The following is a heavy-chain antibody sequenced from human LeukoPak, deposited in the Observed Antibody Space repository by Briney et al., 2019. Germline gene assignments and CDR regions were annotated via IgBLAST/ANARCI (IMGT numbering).Heavy chain of an antibody. CDR2: IKQDGSEK. V-gene: IGHV3-7*01. CDR1: GFTFSSYW. CDR3: ARGNVDTAMAYYYYYMDV. Sequence: PGGSLRLSCAASGFTFSSYWMSWVRQAPGKGLEWVANIKQDGSEKYYVDSVKGRFTISRDNAKNSLYLQMNSLRAEDTAVYYCARGNVDTAMAYYYYYMDVWGKGTTVTVSS. D-gene: IGHD5-18*01. J-gene: IGHJ6*03.